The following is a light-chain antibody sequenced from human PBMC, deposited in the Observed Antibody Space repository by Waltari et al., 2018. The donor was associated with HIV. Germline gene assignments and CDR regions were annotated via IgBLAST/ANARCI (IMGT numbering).Light chain of an antibody. CDR1: DIDMRNYNI. V-gene: IGLV2-23*02. J-gene: IGLJ3*02. Sequence: QSALTQPASVSGNPGQSVPITCTGTDIDMRNYNIVSWFQQHPGKAPKLLIYDVSKRPSGVSSRFSGSKSGYFASLTISGLLTEDESSYYCLTYVSKTSTWQFGGGTYLTV. CDR3: LTYVSKTSTWQ. CDR2: DVS.